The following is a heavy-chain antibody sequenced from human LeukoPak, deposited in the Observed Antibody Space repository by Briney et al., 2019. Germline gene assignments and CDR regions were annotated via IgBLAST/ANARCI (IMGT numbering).Heavy chain of an antibody. D-gene: IGHD2-15*01. V-gene: IGHV3-23*01. CDR2: ISGSGGRT. J-gene: IGHJ4*02. CDR3: AKEGRYCSGGSCYSGFY. Sequence: GGSLRLSCAASGFTFSSYGMTWVRHAPGKGLEGVSTISGSGGRTYYAVSVKGPFTISRANSKNPLYLQMNSLRAEDTAVYYCAKEGRYCSGGSCYSGFYWGQGTLVTVSS. CDR1: GFTFSSYG.